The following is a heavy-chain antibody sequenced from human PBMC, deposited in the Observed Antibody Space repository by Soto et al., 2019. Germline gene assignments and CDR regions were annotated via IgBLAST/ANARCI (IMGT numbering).Heavy chain of an antibody. CDR1: GGSISSSDFY. D-gene: IGHD6-25*01. CDR3: AVVDSTGNWFDP. Sequence: QLQLQESGPGLVKTSETLSLTCTVSGGSISSSDFYWGWLRQTPGKGLEFIGSMYYSGTTYYNPSLKSRVTSSVDTSKNQFTLKLISVTAADTAVYYCAVVDSTGNWFDPWGEGALVTVSS. V-gene: IGHV4-39*01. J-gene: IGHJ5*02. CDR2: MYYSGTT.